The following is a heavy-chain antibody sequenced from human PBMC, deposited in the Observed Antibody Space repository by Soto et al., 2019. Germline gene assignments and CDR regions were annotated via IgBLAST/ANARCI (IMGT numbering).Heavy chain of an antibody. CDR2: IFSNDEK. D-gene: IGHD5-18*01. V-gene: IGHV2-26*01. J-gene: IGHJ6*02. Sequence: QVTLKESGPVLVKPTETLTLTCTVSGFSLSNARMGVSWIRQPPGKALEWLAHIFSNDEKSYSTSLKSRLTISKDTSQSQVVLTMTNMDTVDTATYYCARTRESYGYYYYCMDVWGQGTTVTVSS. CDR1: GFSLSNARMG. CDR3: ARTRESYGYYYYCMDV.